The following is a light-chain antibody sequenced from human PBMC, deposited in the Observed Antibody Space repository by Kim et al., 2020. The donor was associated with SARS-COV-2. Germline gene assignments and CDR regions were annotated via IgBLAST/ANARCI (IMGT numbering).Light chain of an antibody. V-gene: IGLV4-69*01. J-gene: IGLJ2*01. Sequence: GASVKLACTLRRGYSSYDITWHQQQPEKGPRYLRKLNSDGSHIKGDGIPDLFSGSSSGAERYLTISSLQSEDEADYYCHTWATAIVFGGGTQLTVL. CDR1: RGYSSYD. CDR3: HTWATAIV. CDR2: LNSDGSH.